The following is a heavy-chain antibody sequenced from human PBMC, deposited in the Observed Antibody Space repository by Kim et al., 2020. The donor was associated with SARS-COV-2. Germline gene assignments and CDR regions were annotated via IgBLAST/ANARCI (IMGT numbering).Heavy chain of an antibody. V-gene: IGHV3-9*01. J-gene: IGHJ4*02. CDR1: GFTFDDYA. D-gene: IGHD6-19*01. Sequence: GGSLRLSCAASGFTFDDYAMHWVRQAPGKGLEWVSGISWNSGSIGYADSVKGRFTISRDNAKNSLYLQMNSLRAEDTALYYCAKDGYSSGWHNFDYWGQGTLVTVSS. CDR2: ISWNSGSI. CDR3: AKDGYSSGWHNFDY.